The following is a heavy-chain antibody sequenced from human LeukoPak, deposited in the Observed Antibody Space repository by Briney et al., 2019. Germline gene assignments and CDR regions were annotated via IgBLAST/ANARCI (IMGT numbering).Heavy chain of an antibody. CDR3: ARSSEGYYDSNGHDY. J-gene: IGHJ4*02. D-gene: IGHD3-22*01. V-gene: IGHV4-39*01. CDR2: IYYSGST. CDR1: GGSISSSSYY. Sequence: SETLSLTCTVSGGSISSSSYYWGWIRQPPGKGLEWIGSIYYSGSTYYNPSLKSRVTISVDTSKNQFSLKLSSVTAPDTAVYYCARSSEGYYDSNGHDYWGQGTLVTVSS.